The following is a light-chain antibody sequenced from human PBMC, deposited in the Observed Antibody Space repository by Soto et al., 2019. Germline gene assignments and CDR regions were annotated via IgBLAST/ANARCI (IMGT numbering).Light chain of an antibody. V-gene: IGKV3-20*01. J-gene: IGKJ1*01. CDR2: GVS. CDR3: QQYARSPWT. CDR1: QSVSSSY. Sequence: EIVLTQSPGTLSLSPGERATLSCRASQSVSSSYLAWYQQKPGQGPRLLIYGVSSRATGIPDRFSGSGSGTDFSLTTSRRGPEDFVVYYCQQYARSPWTFGQGAKVVIK.